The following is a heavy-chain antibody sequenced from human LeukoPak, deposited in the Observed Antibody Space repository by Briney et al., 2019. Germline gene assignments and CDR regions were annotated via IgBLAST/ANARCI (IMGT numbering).Heavy chain of an antibody. V-gene: IGHV3-21*01. CDR1: GFTFSSYS. D-gene: IGHD3-3*01. Sequence: PGGSLRLSCAASGFTFSSYSMNWVRQAPGKGLEWVSSISSSSSYIYYADSVKGRFSISRDNAKNSLYLQMNSLRAEDTAVYYCAPTTSTIFGVVRYYFDYWGQGTLVTVSS. J-gene: IGHJ4*02. CDR2: ISSSSSYI. CDR3: APTTSTIFGVVRYYFDY.